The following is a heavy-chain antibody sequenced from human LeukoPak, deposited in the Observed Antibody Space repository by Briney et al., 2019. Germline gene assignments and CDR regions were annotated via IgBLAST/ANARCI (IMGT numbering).Heavy chain of an antibody. Sequence: SETLSLTCTVSGGSISSGGYYWSWIRQHPGKGLEWIGYIYYSGSTYYNPSLKSRVTISVDTSKNQFSLKLSSVTAADTAVYYCARYLRGSFDYWGQGTPVTVSS. V-gene: IGHV4-31*03. J-gene: IGHJ4*02. CDR3: ARYLRGSFDY. CDR1: GGSISSGGYY. D-gene: IGHD3-10*01. CDR2: IYYSGST.